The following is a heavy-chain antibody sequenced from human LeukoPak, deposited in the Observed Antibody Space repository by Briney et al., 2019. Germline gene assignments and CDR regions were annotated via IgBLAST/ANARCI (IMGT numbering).Heavy chain of an antibody. CDR2: IRYDGSNK. CDR3: AKERGTMIVVVSQRPYFFDY. J-gene: IGHJ4*02. CDR1: GFTFSSYG. D-gene: IGHD3-22*01. Sequence: GGSLRLSCAASGFTFSSYGMHWVRQAPGKGLEWVAFIRYDGSNKYYADSVKGRFTISRDNSKNTLYLQMNSLRAEDTAVYYCAKERGTMIVVVSQRPYFFDYWGQGTLVTVSS. V-gene: IGHV3-30*02.